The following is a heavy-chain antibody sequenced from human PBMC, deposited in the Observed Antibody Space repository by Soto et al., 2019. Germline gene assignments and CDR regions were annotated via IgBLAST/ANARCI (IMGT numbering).Heavy chain of an antibody. CDR1: GFTLSAYD. D-gene: IGHD2-15*01. J-gene: IGHJ6*02. V-gene: IGHV3-13*05. Sequence: GGSLRLSCAASGFTLSAYDMHWVRQAEGKGLEWVSALGAADDPYYLVSVKGRFTISRENAKNSLYLQMNNLRAGDTAVYYCARAYSGRLPRRADYYYAMDVWGQGTTVTV. CDR2: LGAADDP. CDR3: ARAYSGRLPRRADYYYAMDV.